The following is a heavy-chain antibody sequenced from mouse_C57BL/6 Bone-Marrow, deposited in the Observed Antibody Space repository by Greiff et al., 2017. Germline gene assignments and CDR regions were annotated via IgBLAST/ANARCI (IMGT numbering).Heavy chain of an antibody. J-gene: IGHJ2*01. Sequence: QVQLQQSGAELVKPGASVQMSCKASCYTFPTYPLELMKQNHGKSLEWIGNFHPYNDDTKYNEKFKGKATLTVEKSSSTVYLELSRLTSDDSAVYYCARGGNYGGYYFDYWGQGTTLTVDS. CDR1: CYTFPTYP. D-gene: IGHD2-1*01. V-gene: IGHV1-47*01. CDR2: FHPYNDDT. CDR3: ARGGNYGGYYFDY.